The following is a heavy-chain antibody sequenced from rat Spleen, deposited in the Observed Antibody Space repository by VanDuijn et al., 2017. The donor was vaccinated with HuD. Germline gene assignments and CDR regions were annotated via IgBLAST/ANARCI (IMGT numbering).Heavy chain of an antibody. D-gene: IGHD4-3*01. V-gene: IGHV5-7*01. CDR3: ARRGIIRGTDY. Sequence: EVQLVESGGGLVQPGRSLKLSCAASGFTFSDYNMAWVRQAPKKGLEWVATISYDGSSTYYRDSVKGRFTISRDNAKSTLYLQMDSLRSEDTATYYCARRGIIRGTDYWGQGVMVTVSS. CDR1: GFTFSDYN. J-gene: IGHJ2*01. CDR2: ISYDGSST.